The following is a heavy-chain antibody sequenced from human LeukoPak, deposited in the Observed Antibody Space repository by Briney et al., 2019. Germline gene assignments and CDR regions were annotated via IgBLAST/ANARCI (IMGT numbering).Heavy chain of an antibody. Sequence: ASVKVSCKASGYTFTGYYMHWVRQAPGQGLEWMGWINPNSGGTNYAQKFQGRVTMTRGTSISTAYMELSRLRSDDTAVYYCARDGFEEQWLGEGWFDPWGQGTLVTVSS. CDR3: ARDGFEEQWLGEGWFDP. V-gene: IGHV1-2*02. CDR1: GYTFTGYY. D-gene: IGHD6-19*01. CDR2: INPNSGGT. J-gene: IGHJ5*02.